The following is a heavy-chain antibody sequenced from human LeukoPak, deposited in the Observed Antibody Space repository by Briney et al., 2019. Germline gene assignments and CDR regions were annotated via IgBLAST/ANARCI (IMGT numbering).Heavy chain of an antibody. CDR3: ARASTVVTPLAY. D-gene: IGHD4-23*01. CDR2: INPSGGST. V-gene: IGHV1-46*01. CDR1: GYTFTSYY. J-gene: IGHJ4*02. Sequence: ASVKVSCKASGYTFTSYYVHWVRQAPGQGLEWMGIINPSGGSTSYAQKFQGRVTMTRDTSTSTVYMELSSLRSEDTAVYYCARASTVVTPLAYWGQGTLVTVSS.